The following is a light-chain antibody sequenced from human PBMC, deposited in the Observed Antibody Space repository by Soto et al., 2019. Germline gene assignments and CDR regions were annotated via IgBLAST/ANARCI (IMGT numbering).Light chain of an antibody. J-gene: IGKJ5*01. CDR2: GAS. CDR1: QSISTN. V-gene: IGKV3-15*01. Sequence: EMVMTQSPATLSVSRGERATLSCRASQSISTNLAWYQQKPGQAPRLLMYGASTRATGIPARFSGSGSGTEFTLTISGLQSEDFALYFCQQYNNWPFSFGPGTRLEIK. CDR3: QQYNNWPFS.